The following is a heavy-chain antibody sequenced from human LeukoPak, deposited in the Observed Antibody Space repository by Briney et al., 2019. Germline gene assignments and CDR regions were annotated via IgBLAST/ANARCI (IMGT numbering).Heavy chain of an antibody. Sequence: ASVKVSCKASGYTFTGYYMHWVRQAPGQGLEWMGWISAYNGNTNYAQKLQGRVTMTTDTSTSTAYMELRSLRSDDTAVYYCAREVHPLNYYYYMDVWGKGTTVTVSS. V-gene: IGHV1-18*04. J-gene: IGHJ6*03. CDR3: AREVHPLNYYYYMDV. D-gene: IGHD1-1*01. CDR1: GYTFTGYY. CDR2: ISAYNGNT.